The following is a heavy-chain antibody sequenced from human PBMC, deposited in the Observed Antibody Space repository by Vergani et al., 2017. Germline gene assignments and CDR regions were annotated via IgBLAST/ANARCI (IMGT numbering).Heavy chain of an antibody. V-gene: IGHV3-30*18. Sequence: QVQLVESGGGVVQPGRSLRLSCAASGFTFSSYGMHWVRQAPGKGLEWVAVISYDGSNKYYADSVKGRFTISRDNSKNTLYLQMNSLRAEDTAVYYCAKGGRDDQGFYYYYCMDVWGKGTTVTVSS. CDR1: GFTFSSYG. D-gene: IGHD1-1*01. J-gene: IGHJ6*03. CDR3: AKGGRDDQGFYYYYCMDV. CDR2: ISYDGSNK.